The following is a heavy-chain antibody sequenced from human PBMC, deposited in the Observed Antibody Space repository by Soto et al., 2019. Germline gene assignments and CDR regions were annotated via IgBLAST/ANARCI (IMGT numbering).Heavy chain of an antibody. CDR2: IDPSDSYT. Sequence: GESLKISCKGSGYSFTSYWISWVRQMPGKGLEWMGRIDPSDSYTNYSPSFQGHVTISADKSISTAYLQWSSLKASDTAMYYCARHPVVVVAATVSYYYGMDVWGQGTTVTVSS. CDR3: ARHPVVVVAATVSYYYGMDV. D-gene: IGHD2-15*01. CDR1: GYSFTSYW. J-gene: IGHJ6*02. V-gene: IGHV5-10-1*01.